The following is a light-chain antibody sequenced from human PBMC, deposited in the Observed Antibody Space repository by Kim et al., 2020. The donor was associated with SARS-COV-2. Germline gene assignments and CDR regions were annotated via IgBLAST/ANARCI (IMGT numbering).Light chain of an antibody. CDR3: QRYNTAPWT. J-gene: IGKJ1*01. V-gene: IGKV1-27*01. CDR1: QGLSTF. CDR2: AAS. Sequence: ASVGDRVPIPCRSSQGLSTFLAWYQQKPGKVPKLLIYAASVLQSGVPSRFSGRGSGTDFTLTISSLQPEDVATYYCQRYNTAPWTFGQGTKLEI.